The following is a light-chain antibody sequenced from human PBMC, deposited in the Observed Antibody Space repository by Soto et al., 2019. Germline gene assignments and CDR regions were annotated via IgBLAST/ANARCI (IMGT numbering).Light chain of an antibody. J-gene: IGKJ5*01. V-gene: IGKV3-20*01. CDR1: RSVSSSY. Sequence: EIVLTQSPGTLSLSPGERATLSRRASRSVSSSYLAWYQQKPGQAPRLLIYGASSRATGIPDRFSGSGSGTDFTLTISRLEPEDFAVYYCQQYGSSPLITFGQGTRLEIK. CDR2: GAS. CDR3: QQYGSSPLIT.